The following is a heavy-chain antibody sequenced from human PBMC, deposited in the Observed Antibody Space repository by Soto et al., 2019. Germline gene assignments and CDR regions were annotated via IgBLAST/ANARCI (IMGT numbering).Heavy chain of an antibody. V-gene: IGHV4-34*01. CDR2: INHSGST. D-gene: IGHD6-13*01. Sequence: QVQLQQWGAGLLKPSETLSLTCAVYGGSFSGYYWSWIRQPPGKGLEWIGEINHSGSTNYNPSLKSRVTISVDTSKNKFSLKLSSVTAADTAVYYCARGMGIAAALETANWFDPWGQGTLVTVSS. J-gene: IGHJ5*02. CDR1: GGSFSGYY. CDR3: ARGMGIAAALETANWFDP.